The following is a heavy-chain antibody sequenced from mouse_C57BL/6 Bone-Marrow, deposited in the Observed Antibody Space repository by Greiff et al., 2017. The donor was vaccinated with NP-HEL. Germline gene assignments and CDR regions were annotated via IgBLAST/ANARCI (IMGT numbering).Heavy chain of an antibody. CDR3: ARSYYGSGSWFAY. CDR2: ISNLAYSI. J-gene: IGHJ3*01. V-gene: IGHV5-15*01. CDR1: GFTFSDYG. Sequence: EVHLVESGGGLVQPGGSLKLSCAASGFTFSDYGMAWVRQAPRKGPEWVAFISNLAYSIYYADTVTGRFTISRENAKNTLYLEMSSLRSEDTAMYYCARSYYGSGSWFAYWGQGTLVTVSA. D-gene: IGHD1-1*01.